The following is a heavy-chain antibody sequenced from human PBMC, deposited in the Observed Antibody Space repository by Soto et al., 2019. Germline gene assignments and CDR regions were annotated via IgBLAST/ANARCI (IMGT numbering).Heavy chain of an antibody. J-gene: IGHJ4*02. Sequence: PSETLSLTCAVSGGSISSSNWWSWVRQPPGKGLEWIGEIYHSGSTNYNPSLKSRVTISVDKSKNQFSLKLSSVTAADTAVYYCARVSPGVGATGYFDYWGQGTLVTVSS. CDR1: GGSISSSNW. D-gene: IGHD1-26*01. CDR2: IYHSGST. CDR3: ARVSPGVGATGYFDY. V-gene: IGHV4-4*02.